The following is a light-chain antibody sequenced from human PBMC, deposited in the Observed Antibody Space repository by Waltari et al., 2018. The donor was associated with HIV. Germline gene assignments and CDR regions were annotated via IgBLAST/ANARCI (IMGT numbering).Light chain of an antibody. Sequence: EIVLTQSPGTLSLSPGERATLSCRASQSVDSSFLGWYQQKPGQAPRLLIYGASTRSTGIPGRFSGSESGTEFILTISSLQSEDCAVYYCQQYYKWPLTFGQGTRLEIK. CDR3: QQYYKWPLT. V-gene: IGKV3D-15*01. J-gene: IGKJ5*01. CDR2: GAS. CDR1: QSVDSS.